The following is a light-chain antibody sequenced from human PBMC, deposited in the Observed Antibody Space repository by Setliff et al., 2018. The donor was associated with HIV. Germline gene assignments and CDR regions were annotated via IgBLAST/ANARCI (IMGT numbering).Light chain of an antibody. Sequence: QSALTQPPSVSGAPGERVTISCTGNNDNFGTDYDVHWYQQLPGRAPKLLIYGHNNRPSGVPDRFSGSRSGTSASLAITGLQAEDEADYYCQSYDTRLTTSGVFGSGTKVTVL. J-gene: IGLJ1*01. V-gene: IGLV1-40*01. CDR1: NDNFGTDYD. CDR2: GHN. CDR3: QSYDTRLTTSGV.